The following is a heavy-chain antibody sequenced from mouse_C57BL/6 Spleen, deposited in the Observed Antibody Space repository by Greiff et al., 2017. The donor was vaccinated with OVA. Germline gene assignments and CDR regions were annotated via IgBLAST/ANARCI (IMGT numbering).Heavy chain of an antibody. V-gene: IGHV3-8*01. CDR1: GYSITSDY. CDR2: ISYSGST. J-gene: IGHJ4*01. Sequence: EVKVVESGPGLAKPSQTLSLTCSVTGYSITSDYWNWIRKFPGNKLEYMGYISYSGSTYYNPSLKSRISITRDTSKNQYYLQLNSVTTEDTATYYCARYRDAHYYAMDYWGQGTSVTVSS. CDR3: ARYRDAHYYAMDY.